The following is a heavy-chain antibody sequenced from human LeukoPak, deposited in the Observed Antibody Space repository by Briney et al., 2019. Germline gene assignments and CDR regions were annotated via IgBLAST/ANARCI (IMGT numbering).Heavy chain of an antibody. CDR3: ARLTSYGSGSYYKSGLDY. V-gene: IGHV5-51*01. CDR2: IYPGDSYT. Sequence: LGESLKISCKGSGYSFTSYWIGWVRQMPGKGLEWMGIIYPGDSYTIYSPSFQGQVTISADKSISTAYLQWSSLKASDTAMYYCARLTSYGSGSYYKSGLDYWGQGTLVTVSS. D-gene: IGHD3-10*01. J-gene: IGHJ4*02. CDR1: GYSFTSYW.